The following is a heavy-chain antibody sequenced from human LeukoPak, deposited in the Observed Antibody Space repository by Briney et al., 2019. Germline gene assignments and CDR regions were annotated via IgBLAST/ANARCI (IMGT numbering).Heavy chain of an antibody. CDR1: GYTFTSYD. D-gene: IGHD3-10*01. CDR3: ARGNFASGTYYNEDF. V-gene: IGHV1-8*01. CDR2: ISPVSGIT. Sequence: ASVKVSCKASGYTFTSYDINCVRQATGQGLEWMGWISPVSGITNYAQNFQGRVTMTWNTSISTAYMELSSLRSEDTAVYYCARGNFASGTYYNEDFWGQGTLVTVSS. J-gene: IGHJ4*02.